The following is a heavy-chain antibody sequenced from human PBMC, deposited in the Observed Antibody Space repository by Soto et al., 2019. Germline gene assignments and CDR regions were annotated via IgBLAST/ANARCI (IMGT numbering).Heavy chain of an antibody. Sequence: PSETLSLTCTVSGGSISSGGYYWSWIRQHPGKGLEWIGYIYYSGSTYYNPSLKSRVTISVDTSKNQFSLKLSSVTAADTAVYYCARAPYSSSWLFDYWGQGTLVTVSS. D-gene: IGHD6-13*01. CDR1: GGSISSGGYY. J-gene: IGHJ4*02. CDR2: IYYSGST. CDR3: ARAPYSSSWLFDY. V-gene: IGHV4-31*03.